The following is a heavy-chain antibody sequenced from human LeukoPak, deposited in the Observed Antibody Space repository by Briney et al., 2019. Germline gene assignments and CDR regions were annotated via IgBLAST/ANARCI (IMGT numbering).Heavy chain of an antibody. CDR3: ASRPYGFLGPFDY. CDR1: GSTFSNYE. V-gene: IGHV3-48*03. CDR2: ISSSGSTI. Sequence: GRSLRLSCAVPGSTFSNYEINWVRQAPGKGLEWISYISSSGSTIYYADSVKGRFTISRDNAKNSLYLQMNSLRAEDTAIYYCASRPYGFLGPFDYWGQGTLVTVSS. D-gene: IGHD3/OR15-3a*01. J-gene: IGHJ4*02.